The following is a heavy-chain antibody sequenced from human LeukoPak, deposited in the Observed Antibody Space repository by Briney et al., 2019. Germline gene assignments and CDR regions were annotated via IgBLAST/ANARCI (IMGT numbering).Heavy chain of an antibody. D-gene: IGHD3-22*01. CDR3: ARGQFYYDSSGLWV. CDR1: GGSLINYY. J-gene: IGHJ4*02. Sequence: PSETPSLTCTVSGGSLINYYWSWIRQPPGKGLEWIGNIYYSGTTNYNPSLKSRVTISVDTSKNQFSLKLSSVTAADTAVYYCARGQFYYDSSGLWVWGQGTLVTVSS. V-gene: IGHV4-59*01. CDR2: IYYSGTT.